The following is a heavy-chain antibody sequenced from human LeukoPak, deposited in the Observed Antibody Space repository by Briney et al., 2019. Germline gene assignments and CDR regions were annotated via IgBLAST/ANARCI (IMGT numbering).Heavy chain of an antibody. Sequence: ASVKVSCKASGYTFTSYGISWVRQAPGEGLEWMGSISTYNGNTNYAQKLQGRVTMTTDTSTSTAYMELRSLRSDDTAVYYCARVFARGVIITYCFDYWGQGTLVTVSS. CDR3: ARVFARGVIITYCFDY. J-gene: IGHJ4*02. CDR1: GYTFTSYG. CDR2: ISTYNGNT. V-gene: IGHV1-18*04. D-gene: IGHD3-10*01.